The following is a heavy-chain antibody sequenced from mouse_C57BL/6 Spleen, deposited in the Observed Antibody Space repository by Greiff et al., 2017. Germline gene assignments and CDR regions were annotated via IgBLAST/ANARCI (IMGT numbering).Heavy chain of an antibody. CDR2: IYPRSGNT. D-gene: IGHD2-3*01. CDR1: GYTFTSYG. J-gene: IGHJ3*01. V-gene: IGHV1-81*01. Sequence: QVQLQQSGAELARPGASVKLSCKASGYTFTSYGISWVKQRTGQGLEWIGEIYPRSGNTYYNEKFKGKATLTADKSSSTAYMELRSLTSEDSAGYFCARGDDGYYAFAYWGQGTLVTVSA. CDR3: ARGDDGYYAFAY.